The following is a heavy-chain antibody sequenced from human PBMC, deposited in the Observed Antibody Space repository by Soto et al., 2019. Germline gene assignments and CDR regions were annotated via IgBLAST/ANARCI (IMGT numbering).Heavy chain of an antibody. V-gene: IGHV1-18*01. CDR1: GYTFTNYG. J-gene: IGHJ4*02. CDR3: ARVGEYCSSTSCFDY. D-gene: IGHD2-2*01. Sequence: ASVKVSCKASGYTFTNYGISWVRQAPGQGLEWMGWISAYNGNTDYAQKLQGRVTMTTDTSTSTAYMELRSLGSDDTAVYYCARVGEYCSSTSCFDYWGQGTLVTVSS. CDR2: ISAYNGNT.